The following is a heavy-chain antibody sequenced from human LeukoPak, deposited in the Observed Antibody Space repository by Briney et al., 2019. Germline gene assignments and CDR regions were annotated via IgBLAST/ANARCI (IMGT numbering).Heavy chain of an antibody. CDR3: ARTSSTYYYDSREVRGFDY. J-gene: IGHJ4*02. CDR1: GYTFTSYG. V-gene: IGHV1-18*01. CDR2: ISAYNGNT. Sequence: ASVKVSCKASGYTFTSYGISWVRQAPGQGLEWMGWISAYNGNTNYAQKLQGRVTMTTDTSTSTAYMELRSLRSEDTAVYYCARTSSTYYYDSREVRGFDYWGQGTLVTVSS. D-gene: IGHD3-22*01.